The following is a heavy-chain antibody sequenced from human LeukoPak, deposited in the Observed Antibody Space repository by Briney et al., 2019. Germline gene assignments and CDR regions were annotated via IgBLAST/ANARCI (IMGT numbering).Heavy chain of an antibody. Sequence: PGGSLRLSCAASGFTFSSYSMNWVRQAPGKGLEWVSSISSSSSYIYYADSVKGRFTISRDNAKNSLYLQMNSLRAEDTAVYYCARDPVDTAMVTDYWGQGTLVTVSS. CDR2: ISSSSSYI. J-gene: IGHJ4*02. CDR1: GFTFSSYS. V-gene: IGHV3-21*01. CDR3: ARDPVDTAMVTDY. D-gene: IGHD5-18*01.